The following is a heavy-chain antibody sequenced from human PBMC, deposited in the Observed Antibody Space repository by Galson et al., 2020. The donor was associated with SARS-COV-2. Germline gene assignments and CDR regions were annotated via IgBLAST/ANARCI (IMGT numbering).Heavy chain of an antibody. Sequence: SETLSLTCAVYGGSFSGYQWNWIRQPPGKGLEWIGEIYPGGSTDYKPSDYNPSLKSRVTISVDTSKNQFSLKLTSVTAADTAVYYCARKSCSGASPTSPKVFPLSLCSTQPDGNVVIFD. CDR2: IYPGGSTDYKPS. J-gene: IGHJ4*01. CDR1: GGSFSGYQ. V-gene: IGHV4-34*01. CDR3: ARKSCSGASPTSPKVFPLSLCSTQPDGNVVIFD. D-gene: IGHD2-15*01.